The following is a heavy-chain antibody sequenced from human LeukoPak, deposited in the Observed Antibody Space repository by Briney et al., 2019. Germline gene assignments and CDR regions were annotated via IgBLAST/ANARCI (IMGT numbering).Heavy chain of an antibody. Sequence: GASVKVSCKASGYTFTSYGISWVRQAPGQGLEWMGWISAYNGNTNYAQKLQGRVTMTTDTSTSTAYMELRSLRSDDTAVYYCARAYILWQAYYFDYWGQGTLVTVSS. CDR1: GYTFTSYG. CDR2: ISAYNGNT. J-gene: IGHJ4*02. CDR3: ARAYILWQAYYFDY. D-gene: IGHD2-15*01. V-gene: IGHV1-18*01.